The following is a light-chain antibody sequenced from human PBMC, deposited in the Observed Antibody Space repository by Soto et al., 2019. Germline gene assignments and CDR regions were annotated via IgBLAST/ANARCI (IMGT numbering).Light chain of an antibody. Sequence: DIQMTQSPSSLSASVGDRVTITCRASQSPSRFLNWYQQKPGKAPKLLIYAASSLESGVPSRFSGSGSGTDFTLTISSLQPEDFATYYCQQSYSTPQTFGQGTKVEIK. CDR2: AAS. V-gene: IGKV1-39*01. J-gene: IGKJ1*01. CDR1: QSPSRF. CDR3: QQSYSTPQT.